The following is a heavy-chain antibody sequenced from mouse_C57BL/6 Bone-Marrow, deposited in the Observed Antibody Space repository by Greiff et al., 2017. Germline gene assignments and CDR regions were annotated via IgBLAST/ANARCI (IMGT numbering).Heavy chain of an antibody. J-gene: IGHJ1*03. Sequence: VQLQQSGPELVKPGASVKISCKASGYTFTDYYMNWVKQSHGKSLEWIGDINPNNGGTSYNQKFKGKATLTVDKSSSTAYMELRSLTSEDSAVYYCAKEFITTVVATFDVWGTGTTVTVSS. D-gene: IGHD1-1*01. CDR3: AKEFITTVVATFDV. CDR2: INPNNGGT. CDR1: GYTFTDYY. V-gene: IGHV1-26*01.